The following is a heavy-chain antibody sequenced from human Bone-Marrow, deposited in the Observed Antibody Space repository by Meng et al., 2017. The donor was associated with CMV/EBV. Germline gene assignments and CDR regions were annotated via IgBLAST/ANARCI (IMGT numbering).Heavy chain of an antibody. CDR2: IIPIFGTA. J-gene: IGHJ6*02. CDR1: GYSFTGYC. D-gene: IGHD3-3*01. CDR3: ARAQVSIFGVVILKYYYYYYGMDV. V-gene: IGHV1-69*05. Sequence: SVKVSCKASGYSFTGYCMHWVRQAPGQGLEWMGGIIPIFGTANYAQKFQGRVTITTDESTSTAYMELSSLRSEDTAVYYCARAQVSIFGVVILKYYYYYYGMDVWGQGTTVTVSS.